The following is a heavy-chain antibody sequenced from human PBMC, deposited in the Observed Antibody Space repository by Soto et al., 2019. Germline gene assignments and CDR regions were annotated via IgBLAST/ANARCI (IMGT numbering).Heavy chain of an antibody. CDR3: XXXXRPSLNFFYYMDV. D-gene: IGHD2-2*01. CDR1: GFTFGSYA. J-gene: IGHJ6*03. CDR2: LGGNGFTT. Sequence: EVQLLESGGGLVQPGGSLRLSCVVSGFTFGSYAMSWVRQAPEKGPEWVAILGGNGFTTYYADSVKGRFTISGDKSKXXXXXXXXXXXXXXXXXXXXXXXXRPSLNFFYYMDVWGRGTSVTVSS. V-gene: IGHV3-23*01.